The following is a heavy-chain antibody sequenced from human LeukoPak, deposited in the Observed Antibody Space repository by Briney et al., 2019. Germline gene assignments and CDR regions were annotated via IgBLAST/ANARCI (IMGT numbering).Heavy chain of an antibody. Sequence: PGGSLRLSCAASGFTVSSNYMSWVRQAPGKGLEWVSVIYSGGRIYYADSVKGRFTISRDNSKNTLYLQMNSLRAEDTAVYYCTTPERYYYDTSDFYGSPYWGQGTLVTVSS. D-gene: IGHD3-22*01. CDR2: IYSGGRI. J-gene: IGHJ4*02. V-gene: IGHV3-53*01. CDR1: GFTVSSNY. CDR3: TTPERYYYDTSDFYGSPY.